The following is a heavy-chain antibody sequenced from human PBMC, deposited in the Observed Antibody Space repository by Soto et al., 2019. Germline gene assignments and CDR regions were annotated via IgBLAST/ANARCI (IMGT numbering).Heavy chain of an antibody. CDR2: ISGSGGST. CDR3: AKEEYYDYIWGSYRYTGLVAYYFDY. J-gene: IGHJ4*02. CDR1: GFTFSSYA. Sequence: EVQLLESGGGLVQPGGSLRLSCAASGFTFSSYAMSWVRQAPGKGLEWVSAISGSGGSTYYADSVKCRFTISRDNSKNTPYLQMNRLRAEDTAVYYCAKEEYYDYIWGSYRYTGLVAYYFDYWGQGTLVTVSS. V-gene: IGHV3-23*01. D-gene: IGHD3-16*02.